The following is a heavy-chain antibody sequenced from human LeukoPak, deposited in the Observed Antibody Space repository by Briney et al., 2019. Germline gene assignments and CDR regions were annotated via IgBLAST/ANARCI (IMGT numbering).Heavy chain of an antibody. CDR1: GGSMRKYY. CDR2: TYDSGSS. J-gene: IGHJ4*02. D-gene: IGHD2-2*01. CDR3: ARGWASSWYYFDF. V-gene: IGHV4-59*01. Sequence: SETLSLTGAVSGGSMRKYYWSWIRQPPGKGLEWIGYTYDSGSSSYNPSLRSRVSISIDTSKNKFSLTLSSVTAADTAVYYCARGWASSWYYFDFWGQGTLVTVSS.